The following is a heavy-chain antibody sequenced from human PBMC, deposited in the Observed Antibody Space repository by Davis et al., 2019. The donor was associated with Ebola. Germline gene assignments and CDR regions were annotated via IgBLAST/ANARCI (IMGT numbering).Heavy chain of an antibody. CDR2: MNPNSGNT. J-gene: IGHJ2*01. V-gene: IGHV1-8*02. CDR3: ASEGGDGYNSGYFDL. D-gene: IGHD5-24*01. CDR1: GYTFTSYD. Sequence: AASVKVSCMASGYTFTSYDINWVRQATGQGLEWMGWMNPNSGNTGYAQKFQGRVTMTRNTSISTVYMELSSLRSEDTAVYYCASEGGDGYNSGYFDLWGRGTLVTVSS.